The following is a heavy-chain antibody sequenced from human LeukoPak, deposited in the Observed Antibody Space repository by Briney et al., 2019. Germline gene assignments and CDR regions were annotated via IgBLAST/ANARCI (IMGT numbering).Heavy chain of an antibody. CDR3: ARDGMVRGVIEPYYYYYMDV. J-gene: IGHJ6*03. V-gene: IGHV4-59*01. CDR1: GGSISSYY. D-gene: IGHD3-10*01. CDR2: VYYSGST. Sequence: SETLSLTCTVSGGSISSYYWIWIGQPPGKGVEWMGCVYYSGSTNYNPSLKSRVTISVDTSKNQFSLKLSSVTAADTAVYYCARDGMVRGVIEPYYYYYMDVWGKGTTVTISS.